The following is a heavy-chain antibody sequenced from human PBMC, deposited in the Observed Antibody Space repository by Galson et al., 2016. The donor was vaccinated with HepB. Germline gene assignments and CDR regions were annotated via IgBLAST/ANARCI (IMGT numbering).Heavy chain of an antibody. D-gene: IGHD4-23*01. CDR1: GGSISTYY. CDR2: IYYSGST. V-gene: IGHV4-59*01. J-gene: IGHJ4*02. CDR3: ASTYAGNRPFDY. Sequence: SETLSLTCTVSGGSISTYYWSWIRQAPGKGLEWIGFIYYSGSTNYNPSLKSRVTISVDTSRNQFSLRLSSVTTADTAVYYCASTYAGNRPFDYWGQGTLVTVSS.